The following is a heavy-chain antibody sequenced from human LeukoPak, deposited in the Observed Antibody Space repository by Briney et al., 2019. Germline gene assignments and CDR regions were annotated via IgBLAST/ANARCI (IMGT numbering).Heavy chain of an antibody. Sequence: GGSLRLSCAASGFAFSSYSMNWVRQAPGKGLECVSYIHRSGTPTYYSDSVKGRFTISRDNSKNTLYLQMNSLRAEDTAVYYCAKPLGYCSSVSCHIYDYWGQGTLVTVSS. V-gene: IGHV3-48*01. J-gene: IGHJ4*02. CDR3: AKPLGYCSSVSCHIYDY. CDR2: IHRSGTPT. D-gene: IGHD2-15*01. CDR1: GFAFSSYS.